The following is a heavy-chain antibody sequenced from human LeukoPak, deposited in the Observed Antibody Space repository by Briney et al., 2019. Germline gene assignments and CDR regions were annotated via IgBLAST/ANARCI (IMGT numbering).Heavy chain of an antibody. CDR3: AKDLWGASYVGGDAFDI. J-gene: IGHJ3*02. CDR1: GYTFTSYG. CDR2: ISAYNGNT. V-gene: IGHV1-18*01. D-gene: IGHD1-26*01. Sequence: ASVKVSCKASGYTFTSYGISWVRQAPGQGLEWMGRISAYNGNTNYAQKLQGRVTMTTDTSTSTAYMELRSLRSDDTAVYYCAKDLWGASYVGGDAFDIWGQGTMVTVSS.